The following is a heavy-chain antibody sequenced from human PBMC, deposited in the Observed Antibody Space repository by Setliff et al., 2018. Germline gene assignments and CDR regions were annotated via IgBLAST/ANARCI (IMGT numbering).Heavy chain of an antibody. CDR3: ARVPQEALYYHDRGNHFDS. V-gene: IGHV1-2*02. CDR1: GYTFTDYY. D-gene: IGHD3-22*01. J-gene: IGHJ4*02. Sequence: ASVKVSCKASGYTFTDYYIHWVRQAPGQGLEWMGWINPNSGGTNPAQRFQGRVTMTRDTSITTAYMELSSLRSDDTAVYYCARVPQEALYYHDRGNHFDSWGQGTLVTVSS. CDR2: INPNSGGT.